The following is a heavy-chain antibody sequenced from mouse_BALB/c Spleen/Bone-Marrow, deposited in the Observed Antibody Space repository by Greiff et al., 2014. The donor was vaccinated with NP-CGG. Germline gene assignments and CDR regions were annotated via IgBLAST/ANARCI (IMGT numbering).Heavy chain of an antibody. CDR3: ARSDGYYGAMDY. Sequence: EVKLMESGPELVKPGASVKMSCKASGYAFTSYVMHWVKQKPGQGLEWIGYINPYNDGTKYNEKFKGKATLTSDKSSSTAYMELSSLTSEDSAVYYCARSDGYYGAMDYWGQGTSVTVSS. D-gene: IGHD2-3*01. CDR1: GYAFTSYV. CDR2: INPYNDGT. V-gene: IGHV1-14*01. J-gene: IGHJ4*01.